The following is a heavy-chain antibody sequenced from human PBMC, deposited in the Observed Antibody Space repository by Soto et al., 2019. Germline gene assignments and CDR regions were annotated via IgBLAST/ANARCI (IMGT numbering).Heavy chain of an antibody. CDR3: AISYGSAYRAFDY. CDR2: INPILSIS. V-gene: IGHV1-69*02. Sequence: QVQLVQSGAEVRKPGSSVKVSCKASGDTFSFYSINWVRQAPGLGLEWMGRINPILSISNYAQRFQGRVTMTADKSTSTAYMELSGLRYEDTAIYYCAISYGSAYRAFDYWGQGALVTVSS. CDR1: GDTFSFYS. D-gene: IGHD3-10*01. J-gene: IGHJ4*02.